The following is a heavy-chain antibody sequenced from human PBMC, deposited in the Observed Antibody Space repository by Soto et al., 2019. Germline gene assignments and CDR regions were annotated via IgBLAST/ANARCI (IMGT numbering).Heavy chain of an antibody. CDR3: AREGSSSGQNYFDY. V-gene: IGHV1-69*13. D-gene: IGHD6-6*01. Sequence: SVKVSCKASGGTSSSYAISWVRQAPGQGLEWMGGIIPIFGTANYAQKFQGRVTITADESTSTAYMELSSLRSEVTAVYYCAREGSSSGQNYFDYWGQGTRVTVSS. J-gene: IGHJ4*02. CDR2: IIPIFGTA. CDR1: GGTSSSYA.